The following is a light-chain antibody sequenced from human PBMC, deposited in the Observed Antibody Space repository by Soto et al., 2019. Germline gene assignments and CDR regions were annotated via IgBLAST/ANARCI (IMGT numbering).Light chain of an antibody. CDR1: QSISSH. CDR2: TAS. V-gene: IGKV1-8*01. Sequence: AIRMTQSPSSFSASTGDRVTITCRASQSISSHLAWYQVKPGKAPRLLLYTASYLESGVPSRFSGSGSGTAFTLTVSTLQSEDFAVYYCQQYFSYPLTFGGGTKVEIK. J-gene: IGKJ4*01. CDR3: QQYFSYPLT.